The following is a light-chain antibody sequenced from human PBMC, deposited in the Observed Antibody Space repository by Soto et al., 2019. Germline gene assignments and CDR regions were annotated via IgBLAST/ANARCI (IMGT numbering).Light chain of an antibody. V-gene: IGKV3-15*01. CDR2: GAS. CDR1: QSVSSN. Sequence: EIVMTQSPATLSVSPGERATLPCRASQSVSSNLAWYQQKPGQAPRLLIYGASTRATGIPARFSGSGSGTEFTLTISSLQSEDFAVYYCQQYNNWPPVTFGPGTKVDIK. CDR3: QQYNNWPPVT. J-gene: IGKJ3*01.